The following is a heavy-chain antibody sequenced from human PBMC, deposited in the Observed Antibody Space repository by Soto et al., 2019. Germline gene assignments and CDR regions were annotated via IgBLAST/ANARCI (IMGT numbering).Heavy chain of an antibody. J-gene: IGHJ3*02. Sequence: GESLKISCKGSGYSFTSYWIGWVRQMPWKGLEWMGIIYPGDSDTRYSPSFQGQVTISADKSISTAYLQWSSLKASDTAMYYCARHGVAAYYYDSSGSQVSAFDIWGQGTMVTVS. CDR1: GYSFTSYW. CDR2: IYPGDSDT. D-gene: IGHD3-22*01. CDR3: ARHGVAAYYYDSSGSQVSAFDI. V-gene: IGHV5-51*01.